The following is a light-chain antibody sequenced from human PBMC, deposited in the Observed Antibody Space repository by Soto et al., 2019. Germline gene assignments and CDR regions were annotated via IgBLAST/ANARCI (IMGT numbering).Light chain of an antibody. CDR2: DAS. Sequence: EIVLTQSPASLSLSPGERATLSCRASQSLDIYLAWYQHKPGQAPRLLIYDASSRATGIPARFSGSGSGTVFTLTISSLEHEDFAIYYCQQRRSWPITFGQGTRLEIK. CDR1: QSLDIY. V-gene: IGKV3-11*01. CDR3: QQRRSWPIT. J-gene: IGKJ5*01.